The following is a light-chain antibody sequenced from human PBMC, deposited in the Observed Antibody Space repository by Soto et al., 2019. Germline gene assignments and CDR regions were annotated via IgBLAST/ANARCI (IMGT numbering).Light chain of an antibody. CDR1: SSNLGNNY. J-gene: IGLJ2*01. CDR3: GTWESGLSAVV. V-gene: IGLV1-51*01. Sequence: QSVLTQPPSVSAAPRQKVTISCSGSSSNLGNNYVSWYQQLPGTAPKLLIYDDDKRPSGIPDRFSGSKSGTSATLGITGLQTGDEADYYCGTWESGLSAVVFGGGTKLTVL. CDR2: DDD.